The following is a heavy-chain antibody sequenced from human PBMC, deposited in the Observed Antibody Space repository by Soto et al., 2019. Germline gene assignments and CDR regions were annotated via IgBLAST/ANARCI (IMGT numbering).Heavy chain of an antibody. D-gene: IGHD6-19*01. V-gene: IGHV3-7*01. Sequence: EVQLVESGGGLVQPGGSLRLSCAASGFTFSSYWMSWVRQAPGKGLEWVANIKQDGSEKYYVDSGKGRFTISRDNAKNSLYLQMNSLRAEDTAVYYCARDPGSGWYGNHYFDYWGQGTLVTVSS. CDR2: IKQDGSEK. CDR3: ARDPGSGWYGNHYFDY. J-gene: IGHJ4*02. CDR1: GFTFSSYW.